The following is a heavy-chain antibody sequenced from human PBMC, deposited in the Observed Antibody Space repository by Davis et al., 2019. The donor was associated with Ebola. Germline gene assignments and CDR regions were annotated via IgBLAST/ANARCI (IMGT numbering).Heavy chain of an antibody. CDR2: IYIRNDT. CDR3: ARGYYYESSGYRT. J-gene: IGHJ5*02. V-gene: IGHV3-53*01. D-gene: IGHD3-22*01. CDR1: GFAVPSNF. Sequence: PGGSLRLSCAVSGFAVPSNFMTWVRQAPGKGLEWVSAIYIRNDTYYADSVKGRFTISRDNSKKALYLQMTSLRAEDTAVYYCARGYYYESSGYRTWGQGTLVTVSS.